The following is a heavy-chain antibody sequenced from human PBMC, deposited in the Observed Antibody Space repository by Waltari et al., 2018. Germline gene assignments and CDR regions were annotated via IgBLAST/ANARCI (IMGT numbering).Heavy chain of an antibody. Sequence: EVQLVESGGGLVQPGGSLSLYCVASGFSFSSYWMKGVRQAPGKGRVWVSRINSDGNSTIHADSVKGRFTISRDNAKNKLYLQRNSLRADDTAVYYCARRSVRGYIKEGPNWFDPWGQGTLVTVSS. J-gene: IGHJ5*02. CDR3: ARRSVRGYIKEGPNWFDP. CDR2: INSDGNST. D-gene: IGHD3-10*01. CDR1: GFSFSSYW. V-gene: IGHV3-74*01.